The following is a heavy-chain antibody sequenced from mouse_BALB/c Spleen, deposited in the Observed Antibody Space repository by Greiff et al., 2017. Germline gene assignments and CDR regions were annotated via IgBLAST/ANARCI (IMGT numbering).Heavy chain of an antibody. J-gene: IGHJ3*01. CDR2: IDPENGNT. CDR3: ARLGGNPFAY. Sequence: EVKVVESGAELVRPGALVKLSCKASGFNIKDYYMHWVKQRPEQGLEWIGWIDPENGNTIYDPKFQGKASITADTSSNTAYLQLSSLTSEDTAVYYCARLGGNPFAYWGQGTLVTVSA. V-gene: IGHV14-1*02. CDR1: GFNIKDYY. D-gene: IGHD2-1*01.